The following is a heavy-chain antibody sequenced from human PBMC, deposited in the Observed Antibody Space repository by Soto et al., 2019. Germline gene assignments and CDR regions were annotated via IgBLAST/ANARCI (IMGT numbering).Heavy chain of an antibody. Sequence: PSETLSLTCTVSGGSVSSGSYYWSWIRQPPGKRLEWIGYIYYSGSTNYNPSLKSRVTISVDTSKNQFSLKLSSVTAADTAVYYCARGSITIFGVVSPFDPWGQGTLVTVS. CDR3: ARGSITIFGVVSPFDP. J-gene: IGHJ5*02. CDR1: GGSVSSGSYY. CDR2: IYYSGST. D-gene: IGHD3-3*01. V-gene: IGHV4-61*01.